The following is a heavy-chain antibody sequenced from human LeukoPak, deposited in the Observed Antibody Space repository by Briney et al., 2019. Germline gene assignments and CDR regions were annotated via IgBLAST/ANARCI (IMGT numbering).Heavy chain of an antibody. Sequence: SETLSLTCAVYGGSLSASYWSWFRQSPGKGLEWIGEINHSGGTNYNPSLKRRVTISLDTSKTQFSLKLSSLTAADTAVYYCARLLPFRGGDVWGQGTTVTVSS. CDR3: ARLLPFRGGDV. CDR1: GGSLSASY. V-gene: IGHV4-34*01. J-gene: IGHJ6*02. CDR2: INHSGGT. D-gene: IGHD2-15*01.